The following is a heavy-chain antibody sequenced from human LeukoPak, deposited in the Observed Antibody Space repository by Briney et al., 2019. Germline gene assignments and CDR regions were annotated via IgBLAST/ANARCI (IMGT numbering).Heavy chain of an antibody. CDR3: ALRAREGNWFDP. CDR1: GFTVSSNY. J-gene: IGHJ5*02. V-gene: IGHV3-53*01. D-gene: IGHD1-26*01. CDR2: IYSGGST. Sequence: GGSLRLSCAASGFTVSSNYMSLVRQAPGKGLEWVSVIYSGGSTYYADSVKGRFTISRDNSKNTLYLQMNSLRAEDTAVYYCALRAREGNWFDPWGQGTLVTVSS.